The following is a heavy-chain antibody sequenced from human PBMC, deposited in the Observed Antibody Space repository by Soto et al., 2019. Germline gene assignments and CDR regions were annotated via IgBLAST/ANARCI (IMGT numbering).Heavy chain of an antibody. D-gene: IGHD3-10*01. CDR1: GSPFTNIA. V-gene: IGHV3-23*01. J-gene: IGHJ6*02. CDR2: VSGSGGTT. CDR3: AKGLIRSYSIPNPDYGLDV. Sequence: EVQLLESGGGLVQPGGSLGPSVAASGSPFTNIARTWVRQAPGKGLGGVAAVSGSGGTTYYADSVRGRFTISRDNSKNTLYVQMNSLRAGDTAIYYCAKGLIRSYSIPNPDYGLDVWGQGTTVTVSS.